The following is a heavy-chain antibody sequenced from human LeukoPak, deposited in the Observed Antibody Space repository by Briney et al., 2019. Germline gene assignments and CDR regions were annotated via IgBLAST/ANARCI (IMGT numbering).Heavy chain of an antibody. CDR1: GYSISSGYY. D-gene: IGHD2-2*01. CDR3: ARVCSSTSCPAYYGMDV. V-gene: IGHV4-38-2*02. CDR2: IYHSGST. J-gene: IGHJ6*02. Sequence: SETLSLTCTVSGYSISSGYYWGWIRQPPGKGLEWIGSIYHSGSTYYNPSLKSRVTISVDRSKNQFSLKLSSVTAADTAVYYCARVCSSTSCPAYYGMDVWGQGTTVTVSS.